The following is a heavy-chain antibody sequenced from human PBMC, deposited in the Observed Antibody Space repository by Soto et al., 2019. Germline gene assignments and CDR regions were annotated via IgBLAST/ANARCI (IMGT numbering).Heavy chain of an antibody. CDR1: GFNFGVFG. J-gene: IGHJ4*02. CDR2: LSYEGSEE. CDR3: ALTRRSSLLEVAGPGFEY. V-gene: IGHV3-30*03. D-gene: IGHD6-19*01. Sequence: GGSLRLSCAASGFNFGVFGMHWVRQAPGKGLEWLSVLSYEGSEEYYADSVRGRFTISRDNSKNTLSLQMDSLRVDDTGVYYCALTRRSSLLEVAGPGFEYWGQGTLVTVSS.